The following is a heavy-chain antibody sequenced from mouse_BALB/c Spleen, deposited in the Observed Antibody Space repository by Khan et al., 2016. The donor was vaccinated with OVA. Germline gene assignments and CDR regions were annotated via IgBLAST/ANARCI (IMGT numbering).Heavy chain of an antibody. V-gene: IGHV1-69*02. Sequence: QVQLQQPGAELVRPGASVKLSFKGSGYTFPNYWINWVRQRPGQGPEWIGNIYTSESYTNYIQMFRDKATLTVDNSYSTVHMQLSRPTSEDSAVYHCTRRGYYYDSTYDWYFDVWGAGTTVTVSS. CDR3: TRRGYYYDSTYDWYFDV. J-gene: IGHJ1*01. D-gene: IGHD1-1*01. CDR1: GYTFPNYW. CDR2: IYTSESYT.